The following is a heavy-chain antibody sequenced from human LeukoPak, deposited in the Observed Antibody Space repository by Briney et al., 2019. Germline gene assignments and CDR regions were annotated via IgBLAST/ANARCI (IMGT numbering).Heavy chain of an antibody. J-gene: IGHJ4*02. CDR2: ISGSGGST. V-gene: IGHV3-23*01. Sequence: GGTLRLSCAASGFTFSSYAMSWVRQAPGKGLEWVSAISGSGGSTYYADSVKGRFTISRDNSKNTLYLQMNSLRAEDTAVYYCARDGSYSSGWYGFDFDYWGQGTLVTVSS. D-gene: IGHD6-19*01. CDR3: ARDGSYSSGWYGFDFDY. CDR1: GFTFSSYA.